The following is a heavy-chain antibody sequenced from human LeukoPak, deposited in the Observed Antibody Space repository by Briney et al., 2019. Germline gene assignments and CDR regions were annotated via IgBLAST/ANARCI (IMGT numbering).Heavy chain of an antibody. CDR3: ARASLNYRNYDILTGYYRRGAFDI. CDR1: GGTFSSYA. V-gene: IGHV1-69*05. J-gene: IGHJ3*02. CDR2: IIPIFGTA. D-gene: IGHD3-9*01. Sequence: SVKVSCKASGGTFSSYAISWVRQAPGQGLEWMGGIIPIFGTANYAQKFQGRVTITTDESTSTAYMELSSLRSEDTAAYYCARASLNYRNYDILTGYYRRGAFDIWGQGTMVTVSS.